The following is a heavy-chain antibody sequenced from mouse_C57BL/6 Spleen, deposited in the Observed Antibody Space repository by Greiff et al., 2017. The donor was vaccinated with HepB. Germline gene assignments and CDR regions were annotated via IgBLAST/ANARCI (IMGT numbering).Heavy chain of an antibody. CDR3: ARRPGYGSSSSWYFDV. J-gene: IGHJ1*03. Sequence: VQVVESGAELMKPGASVKLSCKATGYTFTGYWIEWVKQRPGHGLEWIGEILPGSGSTNYNEKFKGKATFTADTSSNTAYMQLSSLTTEDSAIYYCARRPGYGSSSSWYFDVWGTGTTVTVSS. V-gene: IGHV1-9*01. CDR1: GYTFTGYW. D-gene: IGHD1-1*01. CDR2: ILPGSGST.